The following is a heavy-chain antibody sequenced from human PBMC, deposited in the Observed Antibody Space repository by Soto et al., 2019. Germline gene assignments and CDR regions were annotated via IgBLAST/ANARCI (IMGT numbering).Heavy chain of an antibody. D-gene: IGHD6-19*01. V-gene: IGHV1-69*02. CDR3: AIIAVADIYGMDV. Sequence: QVQLVQSGAEVKKPGSSVKVSCKASGGTFSSYTISWVRQAPGQGLEWMGRIIPILGIANYAQKFQGRVTXTXDXXTSTAYMELSSLRSEDTAVYYCAIIAVADIYGMDVWGQGTTVTVSS. CDR1: GGTFSSYT. J-gene: IGHJ6*02. CDR2: IIPILGIA.